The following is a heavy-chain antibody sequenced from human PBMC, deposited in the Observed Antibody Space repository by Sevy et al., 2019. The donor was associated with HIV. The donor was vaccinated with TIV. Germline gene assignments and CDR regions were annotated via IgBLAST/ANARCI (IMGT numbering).Heavy chain of an antibody. CDR1: GGSTSSSSHY. J-gene: IGHJ4*02. CDR3: ARVVDYAKGGYSLGFDY. Sequence: SKTLSLTCTVSGGSTSSSSHYWSWVRQPPGKGLEWIGYIFYSGSTYYNPSLKSRATISVDTSNNQFSLKLRSVTDADTAIYYCARVVDYAKGGYSLGFDYWGQGTLVTVSS. CDR2: IFYSGST. V-gene: IGHV4-30-4*01. D-gene: IGHD3-10*01.